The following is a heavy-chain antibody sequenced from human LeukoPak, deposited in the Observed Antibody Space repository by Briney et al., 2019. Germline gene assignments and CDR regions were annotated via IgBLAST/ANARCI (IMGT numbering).Heavy chain of an antibody. Sequence: SETLSLTCTASGGSISDYYWSWVRQPPGKGLEWIGYVYYSGSTNYSPSLKSRVTISVDKSKNQISLKLTSVTAADTAVYYCARFPASAEYRHYYHMDVWGKGTTVTVSS. D-gene: IGHD6-25*01. V-gene: IGHV4-59*01. CDR3: ARFPASAEYRHYYHMDV. CDR1: GGSISDYY. CDR2: VYYSGST. J-gene: IGHJ6*03.